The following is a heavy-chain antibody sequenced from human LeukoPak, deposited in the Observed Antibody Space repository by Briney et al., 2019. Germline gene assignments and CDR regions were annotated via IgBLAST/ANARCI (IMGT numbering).Heavy chain of an antibody. CDR1: GGSISSSNW. J-gene: IGHJ4*02. V-gene: IGHV3-33*08. CDR3: ARDISGSYSVDY. CDR2: IWYDGSNK. Sequence: LSLTCAVSGGSISSSNWWSWVRQPPGKGLEWVAVIWYDGSNKYYADSVKGRFTISRDNSKNTLYLQMNSLRAEDTAVYYCARDISGSYSVDYWGQGTLVTVST. D-gene: IGHD3-10*01.